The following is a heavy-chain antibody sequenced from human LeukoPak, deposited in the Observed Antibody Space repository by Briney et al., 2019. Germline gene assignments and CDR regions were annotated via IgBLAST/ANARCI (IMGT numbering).Heavy chain of an antibody. D-gene: IGHD6-19*01. J-gene: IGHJ4*02. CDR1: GGSISSSLHY. Sequence: PSETLSLTCSVSGGSISSSLHYWAWTRQPPGKGLEWLATISESGTTYYNPSLKSRVTISVDTSKNQFSLNLGSVTAADTAVYYCARYSGSYFDYWGQGALVTASS. CDR2: ISESGTT. V-gene: IGHV4-39*01. CDR3: ARYSGSYFDY.